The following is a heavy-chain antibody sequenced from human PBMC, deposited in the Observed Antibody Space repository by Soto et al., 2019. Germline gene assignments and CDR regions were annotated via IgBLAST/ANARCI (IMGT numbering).Heavy chain of an antibody. CDR3: AAVKFSRVLRYFDWLLYGGDAFDI. V-gene: IGHV1-58*02. J-gene: IGHJ3*02. D-gene: IGHD3-9*01. Sequence: SVKVSFKASGFSFTSSAMQWVRQARGQRLEWIGWIVVGSGNTNYAQKFQERVTITRDMSTSTAYMELSSLRSEDTAVYYCAAVKFSRVLRYFDWLLYGGDAFDIWGQGTMVTVSS. CDR2: IVVGSGNT. CDR1: GFSFTSSA.